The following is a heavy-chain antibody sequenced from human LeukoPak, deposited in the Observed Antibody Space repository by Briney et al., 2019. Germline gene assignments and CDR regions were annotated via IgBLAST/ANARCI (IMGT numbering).Heavy chain of an antibody. CDR1: GYTFTSYA. J-gene: IGHJ4*02. V-gene: IGHV1-3*03. D-gene: IGHD4-17*01. CDR3: ARGYGDYVLYYFDY. Sequence: ASVKVSCKASGYTFTSYAMHRVRQAPGQRLEWMGWINAGNGNTKYSQEFQGRVTITRDTSASTAYMELSSLRSEDMAVYYCARGYGDYVLYYFDYWGQGTLVTVSS. CDR2: INAGNGNT.